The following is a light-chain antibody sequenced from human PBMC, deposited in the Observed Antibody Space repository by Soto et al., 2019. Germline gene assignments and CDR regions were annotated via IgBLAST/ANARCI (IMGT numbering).Light chain of an antibody. CDR1: QSISNW. V-gene: IGKV1-5*03. Sequence: DIQMTQSPSTVSASVGDTVTITCRASQSISNWLAWYQQKPGQAPKLLIHKASTLESGVPSRFSGSGSGTEFTLTISSLQPDDFATFYCQQYDRFPYTFGQGTKLEIK. CDR2: KAS. CDR3: QQYDRFPYT. J-gene: IGKJ2*01.